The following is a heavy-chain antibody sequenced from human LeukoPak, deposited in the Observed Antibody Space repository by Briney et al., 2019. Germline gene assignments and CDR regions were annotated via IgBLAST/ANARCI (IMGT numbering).Heavy chain of an antibody. CDR2: IIPILGIA. CDR3: AKGSGGSLDS. J-gene: IGHJ4*02. D-gene: IGHD1-26*01. Sequence: SVKVSCKASGGTFSSSAISWVRQAPGQGLEWMGRIIPILGIANYAQKFRGRVTITADKSTSTAYMELSSLRSEDTAVYYCAKGSGGSLDSWGQGTLVIVSS. V-gene: IGHV1-69*04. CDR1: GGTFSSSA.